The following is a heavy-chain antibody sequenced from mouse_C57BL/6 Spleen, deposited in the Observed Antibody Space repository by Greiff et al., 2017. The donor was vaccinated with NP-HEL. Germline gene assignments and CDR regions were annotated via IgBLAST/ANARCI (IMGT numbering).Heavy chain of an antibody. D-gene: IGHD6-5*01. J-gene: IGHJ4*01. CDR1: GYTFTSYC. Sequence: QVQLKQPGAELVKPGASVKLSCTASGYTFTSYCMHWVKQRPGRGLEWIGRIDPNSGGTKYNEKFKSKATLTVDKPSSTAYMQLSSLTSEDSAVYYCARSYAWFYAVDYWGQGTTVTVSS. CDR3: ARSYAWFYAVDY. V-gene: IGHV1-72*01. CDR2: IDPNSGGT.